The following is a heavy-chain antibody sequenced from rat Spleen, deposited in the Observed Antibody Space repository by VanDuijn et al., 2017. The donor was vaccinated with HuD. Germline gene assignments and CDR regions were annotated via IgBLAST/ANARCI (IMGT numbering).Heavy chain of an antibody. CDR1: GFTFNNYW. CDR3: ARHSSYVYYGPYYFDY. Sequence: EVQLVESGGGLVQPGGSLKLSCVASGFTFNNYWMTWVRQAPTKGLEWVASITYEGSSTYYGDSVKGRFTISRDNAKSTLYLQMNSLRSEDTATYYCARHSSYVYYGPYYFDYWGQGVMVTVSS. V-gene: IGHV5-22*01. D-gene: IGHD1-6*01. CDR2: ITYEGSST. J-gene: IGHJ2*01.